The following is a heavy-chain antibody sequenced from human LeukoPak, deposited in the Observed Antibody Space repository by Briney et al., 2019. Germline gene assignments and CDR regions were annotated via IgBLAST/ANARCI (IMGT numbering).Heavy chain of an antibody. D-gene: IGHD3-3*01. CDR1: GFTFSSYA. CDR3: ASEIIFGSFDY. V-gene: IGHV3-64*01. J-gene: IGHJ4*02. Sequence: GGSLRLSCAASGFTFSSYAMHWVRQAPGKGLEYVSAISSNGGSTYYANSVKGRFTISRDNSKNTLYLQMGSLRAEDTAVYYCASEIIFGSFDYWGQGTLVTVSS. CDR2: ISSNGGST.